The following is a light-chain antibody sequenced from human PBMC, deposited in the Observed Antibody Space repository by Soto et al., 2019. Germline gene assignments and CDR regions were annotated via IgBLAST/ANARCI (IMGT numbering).Light chain of an antibody. CDR3: QQSYSTPPGT. V-gene: IGKV1-39*01. J-gene: IGKJ1*01. Sequence: DIQMTQSPSSLSASLGDRFTITCLASQSISSYLNWYQQKTGKAPNILIYAASSLQIGVPSRFGGSGSGTDFTLTISSMQLEDFATYYCQQSYSTPPGTFGQGTKV. CDR2: AAS. CDR1: QSISSY.